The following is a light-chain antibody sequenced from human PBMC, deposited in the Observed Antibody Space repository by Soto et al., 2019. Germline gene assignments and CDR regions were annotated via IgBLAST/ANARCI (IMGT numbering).Light chain of an antibody. CDR2: RNN. J-gene: IGLJ2*01. CDR1: SSNIGSNY. V-gene: IGLV1-47*01. Sequence: QAVVTQPPSASGTPGQRVTISCSGSSSNIGSNYVYWYQQLPGTAPKVLIYRNNQRPSGVPDRFSGSTSGTSASLAISGLRSEDEADYYCAAWDDSLSAVLFGEGTKVTVL. CDR3: AAWDDSLSAVL.